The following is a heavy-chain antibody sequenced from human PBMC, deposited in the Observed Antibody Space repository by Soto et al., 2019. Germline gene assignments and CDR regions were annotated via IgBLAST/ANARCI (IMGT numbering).Heavy chain of an antibody. J-gene: IGHJ3*02. CDR1: GGSISSYY. D-gene: IGHD6-19*01. Sequence: SETLSLTCTVSGGSISSYYWSWIRQPAGKGLEWIGRIYTSGSTNYNPSLKSRVTMSVDTSKNQFSLKLSSVTAADTAVYYCASLAVAGDLPIDDAFDIWGQGTMVTVPS. CDR2: IYTSGST. CDR3: ASLAVAGDLPIDDAFDI. V-gene: IGHV4-4*07.